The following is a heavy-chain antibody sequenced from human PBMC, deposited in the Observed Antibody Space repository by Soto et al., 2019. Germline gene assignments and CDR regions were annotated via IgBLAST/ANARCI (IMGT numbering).Heavy chain of an antibody. Sequence: EVQVLESGGGLVQPGGSLRLSCAASGFTFSNYAMSWVRQAPGKGLEWVSAISGSGGSTYYADSVKGRFTISRDNSKNTLYLQMNSLRAEDTAVYYCAKFNSSSGRWFDPWGQGTLVTVSS. CDR1: GFTFSNYA. CDR3: AKFNSSSGRWFDP. D-gene: IGHD6-6*01. J-gene: IGHJ5*02. V-gene: IGHV3-23*01. CDR2: ISGSGGST.